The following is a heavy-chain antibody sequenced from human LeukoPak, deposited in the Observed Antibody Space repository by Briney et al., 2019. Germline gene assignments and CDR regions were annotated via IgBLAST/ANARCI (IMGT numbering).Heavy chain of an antibody. CDR1: GFTFSSYE. Sequence: GGSLRLSCAASGFTFSSYEMNWVRQAPGKGLEWVSYISSSGSTIYYADSVKGRFTISRDDAKNSLYLQMNSLRVEDTAVYYCAREQWLAHDVWGKGTTVTVSS. V-gene: IGHV3-48*03. D-gene: IGHD6-19*01. CDR3: AREQWLAHDV. CDR2: ISSSGSTI. J-gene: IGHJ6*04.